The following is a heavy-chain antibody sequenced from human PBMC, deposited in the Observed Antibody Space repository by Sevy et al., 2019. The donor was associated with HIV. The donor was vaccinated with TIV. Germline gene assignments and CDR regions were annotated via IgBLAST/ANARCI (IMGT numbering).Heavy chain of an antibody. Sequence: GGSLRLSCAASGFTFNSYAISWVRQAPGKGLEWVSSISGGGGSTYVANSVKGRITISSDNSKNVLYLQMDSLRGEDTALYYREKDRRRVGVPGSSPYALDIWGQGTMVTVSS. CDR1: GFTFNSYA. J-gene: IGHJ6*02. CDR3: EKDRRRVGVPGSSPYALDI. D-gene: IGHD2-2*01. V-gene: IGHV3-23*01. CDR2: ISGGGGST.